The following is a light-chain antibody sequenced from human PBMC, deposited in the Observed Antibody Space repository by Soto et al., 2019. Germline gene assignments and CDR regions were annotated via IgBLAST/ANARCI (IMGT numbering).Light chain of an antibody. V-gene: IGKV3-15*01. Sequence: EILMTQSPATLSVSPGERATLSCRASQSVSRNVAWYQQKHGQAPRLLIYGASTRATGIPARFSGSGSGTEFTLNISSLQSEDFAVYYCQHYNNWPAWTFGQGTKVEIK. CDR3: QHYNNWPAWT. CDR2: GAS. CDR1: QSVSRN. J-gene: IGKJ1*01.